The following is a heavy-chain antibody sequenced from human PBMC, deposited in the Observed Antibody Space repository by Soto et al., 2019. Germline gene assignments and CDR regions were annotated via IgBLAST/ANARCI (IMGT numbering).Heavy chain of an antibody. Sequence: QVQLQESGPRLVKPSETLSLTCTVSGGSISSYYWSWIRQPPGKGLESIAYVHYSGTTNYKPSLESRVTISVDTSKNQFSLNLTAVSAADTALYYCARHTSGWFDPWGQGTLVTVSS. V-gene: IGHV4-59*08. CDR3: ARHTSGWFDP. CDR1: GGSISSYY. D-gene: IGHD2-2*01. J-gene: IGHJ5*02. CDR2: VHYSGTT.